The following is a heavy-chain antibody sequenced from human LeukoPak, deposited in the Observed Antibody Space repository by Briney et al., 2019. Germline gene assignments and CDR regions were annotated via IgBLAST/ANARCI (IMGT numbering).Heavy chain of an antibody. CDR1: GFMFSDYW. J-gene: IGHJ6*03. V-gene: IGHV3-7*01. D-gene: IGHD2-8*02. CDR2: IKEDGSEK. Sequence: PGGSLRLSCAASGFMFSDYWMSWVRQAPGKGLEWVANIKEDGSEKSYVDSVKGRFTISRDNAKNTMYLQMNSLRAEDTAIYYCARRYLWLEYYYYFYLDVWGKGTTVTVSS. CDR3: ARRYLWLEYYYYFYLDV.